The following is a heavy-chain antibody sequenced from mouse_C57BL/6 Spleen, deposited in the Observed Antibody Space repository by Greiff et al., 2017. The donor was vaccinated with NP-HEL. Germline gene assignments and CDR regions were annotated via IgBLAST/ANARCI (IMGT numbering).Heavy chain of an antibody. CDR3: VFFSLSRYGSSYGYFDV. CDR1: GYTFTSYW. J-gene: IGHJ1*03. CDR2: IHPNSGST. D-gene: IGHD1-1*01. V-gene: IGHV1-64*01. Sequence: VKLQQPGAELVKPGASVKLSCKASGYTFTSYWMHWVKQRPGQGLEWIGMIHPNSGSTNYNEKFKSKATLTVDKSSSTAYMQLSSLTSEDSAVYYCVFFSLSRYGSSYGYFDVWGTGTTVTVSS.